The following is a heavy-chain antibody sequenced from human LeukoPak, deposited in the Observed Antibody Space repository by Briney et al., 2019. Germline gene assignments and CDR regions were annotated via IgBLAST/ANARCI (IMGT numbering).Heavy chain of an antibody. CDR1: GYTLTELS. CDR2: FDPEDGET. D-gene: IGHD2-2*01. CDR3: ATAVVPAAPLAFDI. J-gene: IGHJ3*02. Sequence: GAPVKVSCKVSGYTLTELSMHWVRQAPGKGLEWMGGFDPEDGETIYAQKFQGRVTMTEDTSTDTAYMELSSLRSEDTAVYYCATAVVPAAPLAFDIWGQGTMVTVSS. V-gene: IGHV1-24*01.